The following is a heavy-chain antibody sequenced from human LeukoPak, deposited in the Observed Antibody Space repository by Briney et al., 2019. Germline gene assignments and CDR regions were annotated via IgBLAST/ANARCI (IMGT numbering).Heavy chain of an antibody. J-gene: IGHJ6*02. CDR3: ARGGGYDFWSGYYKAGRYYYYGMDV. CDR2: MNPNSGNT. CDR1: GYTFTSYD. D-gene: IGHD3-3*01. V-gene: IGHV1-8*01. Sequence: ASVKVSCKASGYTFTSYDINWVRQATGQGLEWMGWMNPNSGNTGYAQKFQGRVTMTRNTSISTAYMELSSLRSEDTAVYYCARGGGYDFWSGYYKAGRYYYYGMDVWGQGTTVTVSS.